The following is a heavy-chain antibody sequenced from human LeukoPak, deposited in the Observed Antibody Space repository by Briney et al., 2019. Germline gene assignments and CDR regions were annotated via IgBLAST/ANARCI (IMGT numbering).Heavy chain of an antibody. CDR1: GFTFSSYA. Sequence: PGRSLRLSCAASGFTFSSYAMLWVRQAPGKGLEWVAVISYDGSNKYYADSVKGRFTISRDNSKNTLYLQMNSLRAEDTAVYYCARVPVRYGSGSRGYFDYWGQGTLVTVSS. CDR3: ARVPVRYGSGSRGYFDY. J-gene: IGHJ4*02. D-gene: IGHD3-10*01. V-gene: IGHV3-30-3*01. CDR2: ISYDGSNK.